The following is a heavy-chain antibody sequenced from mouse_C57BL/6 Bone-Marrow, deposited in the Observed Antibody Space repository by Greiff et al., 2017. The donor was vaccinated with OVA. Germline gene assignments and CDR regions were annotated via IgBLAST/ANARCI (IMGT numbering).Heavy chain of an antibody. Sequence: EVKLVESGGGLVKPGGSLKLSCAASGFTFSSYAMSWVRQTPEKRLEWVATISDGGSYTYYPDNVKGRFTLSRDNAKNNLYLQMSHLKSEDTAMYYCARDKDYHGAWFAYWGQGTLVTVSA. J-gene: IGHJ3*01. CDR2: ISDGGSYT. V-gene: IGHV5-4*01. D-gene: IGHD1-1*02. CDR1: GFTFSSYA. CDR3: ARDKDYHGAWFAY.